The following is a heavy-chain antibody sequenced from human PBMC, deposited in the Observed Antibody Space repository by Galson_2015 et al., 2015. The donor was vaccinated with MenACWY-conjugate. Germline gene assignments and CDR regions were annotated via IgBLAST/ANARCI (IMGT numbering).Heavy chain of an antibody. Sequence: QSGAEVKKPGESLKISCKTTGYSFTTYWIAWVRQMPGTGLEWMGLISPGDSNTRYSPSFQGQVTISADNSISTAYLQWSSLKASDTAMYYCARHPPGGRGMDVWGQGTTVTVSS. CDR1: GYSFTTYW. CDR2: ISPGDSNT. CDR3: ARHPPGGRGMDV. J-gene: IGHJ6*02. V-gene: IGHV5-51*01. D-gene: IGHD1-26*01.